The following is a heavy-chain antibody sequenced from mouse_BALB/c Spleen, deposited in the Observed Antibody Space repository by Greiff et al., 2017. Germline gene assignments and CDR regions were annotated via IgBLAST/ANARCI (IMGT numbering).Heavy chain of an antibody. CDR1: GFSLTGYG. CDR2: IWGDGST. Sequence: VKLMESGPGLVAPSQSLSITCTVSGFSLTGYGVNWVRQPPGKGLEWLGMIWGDGSTDYNSALKSRLSISKDNSKSQVFLKMNSLQTDDTARYYCARGVYDPLYYYAMDYWGQGTSVTVSS. D-gene: IGHD2-3*01. J-gene: IGHJ4*01. V-gene: IGHV2-6-7*01. CDR3: ARGVYDPLYYYAMDY.